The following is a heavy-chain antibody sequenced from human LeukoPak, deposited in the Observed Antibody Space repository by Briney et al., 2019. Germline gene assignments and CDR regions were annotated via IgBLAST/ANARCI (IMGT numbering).Heavy chain of an antibody. Sequence: SETLSLTCTVSGGSISSYYWSWIRQPPGKGLEWIGYIYYSRSTNYNPSLKSRVTISVDTSKNQFSLKLSSVTAADTAVYYCARQPGLAFDYWGQGTLVTVSS. CDR3: ARQPGLAFDY. V-gene: IGHV4-59*08. CDR2: IYYSRST. J-gene: IGHJ4*02. CDR1: GGSISSYY.